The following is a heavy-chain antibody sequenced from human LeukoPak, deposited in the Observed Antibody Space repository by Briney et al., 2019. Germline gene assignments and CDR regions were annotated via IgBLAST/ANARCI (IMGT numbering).Heavy chain of an antibody. CDR3: ARVGILNWFDP. Sequence: GGSLRLSCAASGFTFSSYSMNWVRQAPGKGLEWVSSISSSSSYVYYADSVKGRFTISRDNAKNSLYLQMNSLRAEDTAVYYCARVGILNWFDPWGQGTLVTVSS. CDR1: GFTFSSYS. J-gene: IGHJ5*02. V-gene: IGHV3-21*01. CDR2: ISSSSSYV.